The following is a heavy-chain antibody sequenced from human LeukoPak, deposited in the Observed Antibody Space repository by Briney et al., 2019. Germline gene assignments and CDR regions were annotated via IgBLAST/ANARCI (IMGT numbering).Heavy chain of an antibody. CDR1: GGTFSTYA. Sequence: SVKVSCKASGGTFSTYAISWVRQAPGQGLEWMGGIIPIFDTANYAQKFQGRVTITADEPTRTAYMELTYVRSDDTAVYYCTIIPNVILFTHYFEYWGQGTLVTVSS. V-gene: IGHV1-69*13. J-gene: IGHJ4*02. CDR2: IIPIFDTA. D-gene: IGHD2-21*01. CDR3: TIIPNVILFTHYFEY.